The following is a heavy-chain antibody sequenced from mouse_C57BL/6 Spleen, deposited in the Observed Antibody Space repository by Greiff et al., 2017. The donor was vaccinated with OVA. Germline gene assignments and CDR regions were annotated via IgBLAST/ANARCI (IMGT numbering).Heavy chain of an antibody. CDR1: GYTFTSYW. CDR3: ARERGTTVVAPFDY. CDR2: IHPNSGST. D-gene: IGHD1-1*01. V-gene: IGHV1-64*01. Sequence: QVQLQQPGAELVKPGASVKLSCKASGYTFTSYWMHWVKRRPGQGLEWIGMIHPNSGSTNYNEKFKSKATLTVDKSSSTAYMQLSSLTSEDSAVYYCARERGTTVVAPFDYWGQGTTLTVSS. J-gene: IGHJ2*01.